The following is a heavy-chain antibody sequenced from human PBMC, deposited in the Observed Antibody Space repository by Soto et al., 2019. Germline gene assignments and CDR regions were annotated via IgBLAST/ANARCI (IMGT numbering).Heavy chain of an antibody. D-gene: IGHD6-6*01. CDR2: ISAYNGNT. CDR3: ARSQLVGPNWFDP. CDR1: GYTFTSYG. V-gene: IGHV1-18*01. J-gene: IGHJ5*02. Sequence: GASVKVSCKASGYTFTSYGISWVRQAPGQGLEGMGWISAYNGNTNYAQKLQGRATMTTDTSTSTAYMELRSLRSDDTAVYYCARSQLVGPNWFDPWGQGTLVTVPQ.